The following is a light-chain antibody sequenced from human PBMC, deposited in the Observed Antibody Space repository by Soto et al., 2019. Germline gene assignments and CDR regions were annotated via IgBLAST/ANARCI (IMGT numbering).Light chain of an antibody. CDR1: QTISSW. CDR2: KAS. V-gene: IGKV1-5*03. J-gene: IGKJ1*01. CDR3: QHYNSYSEA. Sequence: EIQMTQSPSTLSGSVGERVTIICRASQTISSWLAWYQQKQGKAPKLLIYKASTLKSGVPSRFSGSGYGTEFNLTISSLQTDDFATYYCQHYNSYSEAFGQGTKVDIK.